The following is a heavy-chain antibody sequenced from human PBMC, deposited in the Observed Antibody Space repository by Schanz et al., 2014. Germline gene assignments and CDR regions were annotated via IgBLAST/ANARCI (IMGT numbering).Heavy chain of an antibody. CDR2: ISWNSGNI. D-gene: IGHD2-21*02. J-gene: IGHJ4*02. CDR1: GFTFDDHA. CDR3: AKVQTHTLYGGNSCFDY. Sequence: EVQLVESGGGLVQPGESLRVSCAASGFTFDDHAMHWVRQVPGKGLEWVSGISWNSGNIAYADSVKGRFTISRDNAKNSLYLQMNSLRPEDTALYYCAKVQTHTLYGGNSCFDYWGQGALVTVSS. V-gene: IGHV3-9*01.